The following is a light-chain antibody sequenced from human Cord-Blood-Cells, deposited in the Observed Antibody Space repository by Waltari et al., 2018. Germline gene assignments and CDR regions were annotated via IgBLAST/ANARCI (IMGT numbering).Light chain of an antibody. Sequence: DIQITQSLSTLSASVGDRETITCRASQSNSSWLAWYQQKPGKAPKLLIYKASSLESGVPSRFSGSGSGTDFTLTISSLQPDDFATYYCQQYYSYSPTFGQGTKVEIK. CDR3: QQYYSYSPT. V-gene: IGKV1-5*03. CDR1: QSNSSW. CDR2: KAS. J-gene: IGKJ1*01.